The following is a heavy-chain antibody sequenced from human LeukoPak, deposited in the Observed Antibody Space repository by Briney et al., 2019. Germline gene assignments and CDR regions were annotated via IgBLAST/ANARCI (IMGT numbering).Heavy chain of an antibody. Sequence: SETLSLTCTVSGDSIRNYYWSWIRQPAGKGLEWIGRIYTSGSTDYNPSLKSRLTMSVDTSNNHFSLKLTSVTAADTAVYYCARQNYDEVNYYYYGLDVWGQGTTVTVSS. D-gene: IGHD3-3*01. CDR3: ARQNYDEVNYYYYGLDV. V-gene: IGHV4-4*07. CDR2: IYTSGST. CDR1: GDSIRNYY. J-gene: IGHJ6*02.